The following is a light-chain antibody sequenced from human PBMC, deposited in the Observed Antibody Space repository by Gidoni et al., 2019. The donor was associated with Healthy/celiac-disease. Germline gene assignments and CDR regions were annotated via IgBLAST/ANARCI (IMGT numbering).Light chain of an antibody. CDR3: QVWHSRAHVF. CDR1: NIESKT. CDR2: DDG. J-gene: IGLJ2*01. V-gene: IGLV3-21*03. Sequence: SFVLTQPPSVSVAPGKTATITCGGTNIESKTVHWYQQKPGQAPVLVVFDDGDRPAGISDRFSGSNSGNTATLTISRVEAGDEADYSCQVWHSRAHVFFGGGTKLTVL.